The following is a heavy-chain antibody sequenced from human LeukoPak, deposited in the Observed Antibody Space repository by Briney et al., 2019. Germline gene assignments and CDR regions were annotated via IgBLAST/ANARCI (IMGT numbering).Heavy chain of an antibody. J-gene: IGHJ4*02. V-gene: IGHV4-39*01. CDR2: IYYSGST. CDR3: ARWRRGRPPNFDY. Sequence: PSETLSLTCTVSGGSISSSSYYWGWIRQPPGKGLEWIGSIYYSGSTYYNPSLKSRVTISVDTSKNQFSLKLSSVTAADTAVYYCARWRRGRPPNFDYWGQGTLVTVSS. CDR1: GGSISSSSYY.